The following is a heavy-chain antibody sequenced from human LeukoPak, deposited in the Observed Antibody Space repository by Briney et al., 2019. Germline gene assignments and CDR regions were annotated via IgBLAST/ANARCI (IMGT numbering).Heavy chain of an antibody. J-gene: IGHJ4*02. D-gene: IGHD6-19*01. V-gene: IGHV3-66*01. CDR1: GFTVSSNY. CDR2: IYSGGST. Sequence: PGGSLRLSCAASGFTVSSNYMSWVHQAPGKGLEWVSVIYSGGSTYYADSVKGRFTISRDSSKNTLYLQMNSLRAEDTAVYYCARGNSSGWYVFDYWGQGTLVTVSS. CDR3: ARGNSSGWYVFDY.